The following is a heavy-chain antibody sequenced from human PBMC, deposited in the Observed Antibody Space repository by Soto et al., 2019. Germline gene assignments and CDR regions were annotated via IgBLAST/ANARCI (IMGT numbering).Heavy chain of an antibody. CDR2: ISSSGSTI. CDR1: GFTFSSYE. V-gene: IGHV3-48*03. CDR3: ARPYYDFWSGYYTGGWGMDV. J-gene: IGHJ6*02. D-gene: IGHD3-3*01. Sequence: GGSLRLSCAASGFTFSSYEMNWVRQAPGKGLEWVSYISSSGSTIYYADSVKGRFTISRDNAKNSLYLQMNSLRAEDTAVYYCARPYYDFWSGYYTGGWGMDVWGQGTTVTVSS.